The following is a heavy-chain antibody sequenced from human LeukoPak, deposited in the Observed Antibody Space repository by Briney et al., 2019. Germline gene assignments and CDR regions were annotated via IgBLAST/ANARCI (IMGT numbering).Heavy chain of an antibody. CDR2: ISAYNGNT. CDR1: GYTFTSYG. V-gene: IGHV1-18*01. CDR3: ASATYDILTGYSPNFDY. J-gene: IGHJ4*02. Sequence: ASVKVSCKASGYTFTSYGISWVRRAPGQGLEWMGWISAYNGNTNYAQKLQGRVTMTTDTSTSTAYMELRSLRSDDTAVYYCASATYDILTGYSPNFDYWGQGTLVTVSS. D-gene: IGHD3-9*01.